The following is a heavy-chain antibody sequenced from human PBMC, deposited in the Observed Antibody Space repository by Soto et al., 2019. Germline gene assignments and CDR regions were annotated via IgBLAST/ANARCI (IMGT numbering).Heavy chain of an antibody. CDR2: IKQDGSEK. J-gene: IGHJ5*02. V-gene: IGHV3-7*01. D-gene: IGHD2-2*01. CDR3: AREGGCSSTSCYDSLYWFDP. CDR1: GFTFSSYW. Sequence: GGSLRLSCAASGFTFSSYWMSWVRQAPGKGLEWVANIKQDGSEKYYVDSVKGRFTISRDNAKNSLYLQMNSLRAEDTAVYYCAREGGCSSTSCYDSLYWFDPWGQGTLVTVSS.